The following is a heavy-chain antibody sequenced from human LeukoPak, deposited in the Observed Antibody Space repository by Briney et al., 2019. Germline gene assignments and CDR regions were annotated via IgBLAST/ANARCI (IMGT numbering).Heavy chain of an antibody. D-gene: IGHD6-19*01. V-gene: IGHV3-23*01. CDR3: FNLDGGWYPAFAY. CDR1: GFTFSSYA. J-gene: IGHJ4*02. Sequence: PGGSLRLSCAASGFTFSSYAMSWVRQAPGKGLEWVSSISGSGGSTNYADSVKGRFTISRDNSKNTLYLQMHSLRAEDTAVYYCFNLDGGWYPAFAYWGQGTLVTVSP. CDR2: ISGSGGST.